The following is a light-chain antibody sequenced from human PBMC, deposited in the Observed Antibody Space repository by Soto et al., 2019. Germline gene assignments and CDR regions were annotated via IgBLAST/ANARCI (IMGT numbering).Light chain of an antibody. Sequence: DIQRTQSPSTLSSSVRDKVTITCRASESIRTWLAWYQHKPGKAPKFLIYDASSLESWVPSRFSGSGSGTELTLTISHLQPDAFATYFCQQYNNYARTFGQGTKVDIK. J-gene: IGKJ1*01. V-gene: IGKV1-5*01. CDR3: QQYNNYART. CDR2: DAS. CDR1: ESIRTW.